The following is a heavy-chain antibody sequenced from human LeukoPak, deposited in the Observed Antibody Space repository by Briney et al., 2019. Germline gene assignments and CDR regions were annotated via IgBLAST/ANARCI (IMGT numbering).Heavy chain of an antibody. CDR2: INHSGST. V-gene: IGHV4-34*01. J-gene: IGHJ4*02. Sequence: SETLSLTCAVYGGSFIGYYWSWIRQPPGKGLEWIGEINHSGSTNYNPSLKSRVTISVDTSKNQFSLKLSSVTAADTAVYYCASSGDYPFDYWGQGTLVTVSS. D-gene: IGHD4-17*01. CDR3: ASSGDYPFDY. CDR1: GGSFIGYY.